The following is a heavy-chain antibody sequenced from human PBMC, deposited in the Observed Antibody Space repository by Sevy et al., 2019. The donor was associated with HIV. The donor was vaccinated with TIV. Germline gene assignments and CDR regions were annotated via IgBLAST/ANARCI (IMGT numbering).Heavy chain of an antibody. J-gene: IGHJ4*02. CDR2: INHSGST. V-gene: IGHV4-34*01. Sequence: SETLSLTCAVYGGSFTAYYWTWIRQPPGKGLEWIGEINHSGSTNYNPSLKSRVTFSIETSKNQFSLKLSSVTAADTAVYYCVRGTIAVALSFDYWGQGTLVTVSS. CDR3: VRGTIAVALSFDY. D-gene: IGHD6-19*01. CDR1: GGSFTAYY.